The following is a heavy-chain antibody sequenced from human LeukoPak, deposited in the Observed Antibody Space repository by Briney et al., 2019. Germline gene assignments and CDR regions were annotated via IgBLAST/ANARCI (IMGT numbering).Heavy chain of an antibody. CDR1: GGSISTYY. D-gene: IGHD1-26*01. V-gene: IGHV4-4*07. CDR2: IYTSGST. J-gene: IGHJ5*02. Sequence: TSETLSLTCTVSGGSISTYYWSWIRQPAGKGLEWIGRIYTSGSTNYNPSLKSRVTISVDTSKNQFSLKLSSVTAADTAVYYCARCARGSYSRWFDPWGQGTLVTVSS. CDR3: ARCARGSYSRWFDP.